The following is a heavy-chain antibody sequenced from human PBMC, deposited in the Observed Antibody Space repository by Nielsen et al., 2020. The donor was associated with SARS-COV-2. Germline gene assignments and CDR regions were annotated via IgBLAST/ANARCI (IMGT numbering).Heavy chain of an antibody. CDR1: GGSISPYY. CDR2: IYYSGST. J-gene: IGHJ5*02. CDR3: ARGRIAVAGTGDNWFDP. Sequence: SETLSLTCTVSGGSISPYYWNWIRQPPGKGLEWIGYIYYSGSTNYNPSLKSRVTISVHTSKNQFSLKLSSVTAADTAVYYCARGRIAVAGTGDNWFDPWGQGTLVTVSS. V-gene: IGHV4-59*13. D-gene: IGHD6-19*01.